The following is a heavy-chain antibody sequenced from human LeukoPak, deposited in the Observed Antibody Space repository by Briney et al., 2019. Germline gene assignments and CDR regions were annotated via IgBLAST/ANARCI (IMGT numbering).Heavy chain of an antibody. V-gene: IGHV4-59*01. CDR1: GGSISSYY. Sequence: PSETLSLTCTVSGGSISSYYWSRIRQPPGKGLEWIGYIYYSGSTNYNPSLKSRVTISVDTSKNQFSLKLSSVTAADTAVYYCARDLGNYYYYYMDVWGKGTTVTVSS. CDR3: ARDLGNYYYYYMDV. CDR2: IYYSGST. J-gene: IGHJ6*03. D-gene: IGHD7-27*01.